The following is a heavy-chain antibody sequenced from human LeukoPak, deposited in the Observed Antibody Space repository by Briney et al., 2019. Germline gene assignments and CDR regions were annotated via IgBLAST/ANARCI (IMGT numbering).Heavy chain of an antibody. D-gene: IGHD2-8*01. Sequence: GGSLRLSCAASGFTFSSYAMSWGRQAPGKGLEWVSGISGSGGSTYYADSVKGRFTISRHNSKNTLYLQMNSLRAEDTAVYYCAKSSMLTGPFDAFDIWGQGTMVTVSS. CDR3: AKSSMLTGPFDAFDI. CDR2: ISGSGGST. V-gene: IGHV3-23*01. J-gene: IGHJ3*02. CDR1: GFTFSSYA.